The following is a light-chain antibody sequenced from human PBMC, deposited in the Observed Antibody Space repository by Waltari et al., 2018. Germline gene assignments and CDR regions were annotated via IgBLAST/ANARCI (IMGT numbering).Light chain of an antibody. J-gene: IGKJ1*01. V-gene: IGKV3-20*01. CDR2: GAS. Sequence: EIVLTQSPGTLSLSLGERATLSCRASQSVSRALAWYQQKPGQAPRLLIYGASTRATGIPDRFSGNGSGTDFSLTISRLEPDDFAVYYCQHYLRLPVTFGQGTTVEI. CDR1: QSVSRA. CDR3: QHYLRLPVT.